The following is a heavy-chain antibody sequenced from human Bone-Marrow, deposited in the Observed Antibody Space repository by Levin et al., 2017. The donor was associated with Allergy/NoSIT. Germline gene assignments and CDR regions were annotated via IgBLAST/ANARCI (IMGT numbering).Heavy chain of an antibody. CDR3: ARPYCSSTSCYHYMDV. Sequence: KSGGSLRLSCKASGYTFTSYDINWVRQATGQGLEWMGWMNPNSGNTGYAQKFQGRVTMTRNTSISTAYMELSSLRSEDTAVYYCARPYCSSTSCYHYMDVWGKGTTVTVSS. J-gene: IGHJ6*03. CDR2: MNPNSGNT. D-gene: IGHD2-2*01. V-gene: IGHV1-8*01. CDR1: GYTFTSYD.